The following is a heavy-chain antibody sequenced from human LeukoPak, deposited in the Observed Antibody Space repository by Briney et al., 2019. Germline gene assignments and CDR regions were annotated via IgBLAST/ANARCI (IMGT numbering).Heavy chain of an antibody. CDR1: GFTFSNYW. V-gene: IGHV3-74*01. D-gene: IGHD2-15*01. CDR3: ARIHGGYPIDC. CDR2: INSDGRST. J-gene: IGHJ4*02. Sequence: GGSLRLSCAASGFTFSNYWMHWVRQAPGKGLVWVSRINSDGRSTNYADSVKGRFTISRDNAKNTLYLQMNSLRAEDTAVYYCARIHGGYPIDCWGQGTLVTVSS.